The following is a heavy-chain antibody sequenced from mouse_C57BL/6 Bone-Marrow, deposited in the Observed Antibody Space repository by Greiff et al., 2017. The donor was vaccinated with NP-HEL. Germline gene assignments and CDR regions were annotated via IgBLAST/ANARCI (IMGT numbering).Heavy chain of an antibody. CDR3: ARYYGSSYYFDY. J-gene: IGHJ2*01. CDR1: GYAFSSYW. CDR2: IYPGDGDT. D-gene: IGHD1-1*01. Sequence: QVQLQQSGAEQVKPGASVKISCKASGYAFSSYWMNWVKQRPGKGLEWIGQIYPGDGDTNYNGKFKGKATLTADKSSSTAYMQLSSLTSEDSAVYFCARYYGSSYYFDYWGQGTTLTVSS. V-gene: IGHV1-80*01.